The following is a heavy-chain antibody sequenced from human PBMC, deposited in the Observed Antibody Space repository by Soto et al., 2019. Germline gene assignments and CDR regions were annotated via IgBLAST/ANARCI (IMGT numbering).Heavy chain of an antibody. D-gene: IGHD6-13*01. CDR3: AKVFSDSGSFFDP. J-gene: IGHJ5*02. Sequence: QVQLQESGPGLVKPSQTLSLTCTVSGGSISSGGYYWSWIRQHPGKGLEWIGNIYYSGRTYYNPSFRGGVPFSVDTSKNQFSLKVSSVPGADPPVYYCAKVFSDSGSFFDPWGQGTLVTVSS. CDR1: GGSISSGGYY. V-gene: IGHV4-31*03. CDR2: IYYSGRT.